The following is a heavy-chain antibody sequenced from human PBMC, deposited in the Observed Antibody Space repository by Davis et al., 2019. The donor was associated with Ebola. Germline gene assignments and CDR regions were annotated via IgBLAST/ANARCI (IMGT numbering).Heavy chain of an antibody. V-gene: IGHV4-31*03. CDR1: GGSISSGGYY. CDR3: ARDRGIRYYYYGMDV. D-gene: IGHD3-16*01. J-gene: IGHJ6*02. Sequence: PSETLSLTCTVSGGSISSGGYYWSWIRQHPGKGLEWIGYIYYSGSTYYNPSLKSRVTISVDTSKNQFSLKLSSVTAADTAVYYCARDRGIRYYYYGMDVWGQGTTVTVSS. CDR2: IYYSGST.